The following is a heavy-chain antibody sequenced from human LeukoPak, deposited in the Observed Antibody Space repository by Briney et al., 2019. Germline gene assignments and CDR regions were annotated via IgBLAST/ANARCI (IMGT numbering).Heavy chain of an antibody. J-gene: IGHJ4*02. V-gene: IGHV3-20*01. CDR3: ARVHRYASSWDSLVY. Sequence: GGSLRLSCAASGFTFSSYGMNWVRQAPGKGLEWVSGINWNGGNTGYADSVKGRFTISRDNAKNSLYLQMNSLRAEDTVFYHCARVHRYASSWDSLVYWGQGTLVTVSS. D-gene: IGHD2-2*01. CDR2: INWNGGNT. CDR1: GFTFSSYG.